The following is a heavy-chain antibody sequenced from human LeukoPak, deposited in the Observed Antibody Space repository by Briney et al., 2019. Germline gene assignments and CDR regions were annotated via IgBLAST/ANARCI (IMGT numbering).Heavy chain of an antibody. J-gene: IGHJ6*02. Sequence: SETLSLTCTVSGGSISSYYWSWIRQPPGKGLEWIGYIYYSGSTNYNPSLKSRVTISVDTSKNQFSLKLSSVTAADTAVYYCARDYYYYGMDVWGQGTTVTVSS. V-gene: IGHV4-59*01. CDR2: IYYSGST. CDR1: GGSISSYY. CDR3: ARDYYYYGMDV.